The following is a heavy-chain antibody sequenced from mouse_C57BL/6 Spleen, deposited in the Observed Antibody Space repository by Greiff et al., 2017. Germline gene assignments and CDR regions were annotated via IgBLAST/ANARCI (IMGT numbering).Heavy chain of an antibody. V-gene: IGHV1-64*01. J-gene: IGHJ4*01. D-gene: IGHD3-2*02. CDR1: GYTFTSYW. CDR2: IHPNSGST. CDR3: ARTAQATGAMDY. Sequence: LVESGAELVKPGASVKLSCKASGYTFTSYWMHWVKQRPGQGLEWIGMIHPNSGSTNYNEKFKSKATLTVDKSSSTAYMQLSSLTSEDSAVYYCARTAQATGAMDYWGQGTSVTVSS.